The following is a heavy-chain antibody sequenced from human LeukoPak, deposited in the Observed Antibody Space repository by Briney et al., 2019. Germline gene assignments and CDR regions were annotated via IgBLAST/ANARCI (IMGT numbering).Heavy chain of an antibody. Sequence: AGGSLRLSCAASGFTFSSYGMHWVRQAPGKGLEWVAVIWYDGSNKYYADSVKGRFTIPRDNSKNTLYLQMNSLRAEDTAVYYCAREGSIAAAGTYYYYGMDVWGKGTTVTVSS. CDR3: AREGSIAAAGTYYYYGMDV. CDR1: GFTFSSYG. V-gene: IGHV3-33*01. CDR2: IWYDGSNK. J-gene: IGHJ6*04. D-gene: IGHD6-13*01.